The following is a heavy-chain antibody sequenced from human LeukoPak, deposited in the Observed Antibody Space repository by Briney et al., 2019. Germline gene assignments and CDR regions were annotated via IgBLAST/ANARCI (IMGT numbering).Heavy chain of an antibody. D-gene: IGHD3-22*01. V-gene: IGHV4-30-4*07. CDR3: ARGAMIVVVTHADWFDP. CDR2: IYYSGST. CDR1: GGSLSSGGYS. Sequence: SETLSLTCAVSGGSLSSGGYSWSWVRQPPGTGLEWIGYIYYSGSTYYNPSLKSRVTISVDTSKNQFSLKLSSVTAADTAVYYCARGAMIVVVTHADWFDPWGQGTLVTVSS. J-gene: IGHJ5*02.